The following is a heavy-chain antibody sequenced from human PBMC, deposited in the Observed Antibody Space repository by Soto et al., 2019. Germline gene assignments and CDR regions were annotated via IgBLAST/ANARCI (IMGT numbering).Heavy chain of an antibody. J-gene: IGHJ4*02. D-gene: IGHD3-22*01. V-gene: IGHV4-4*02. CDR3: ARRRPYYYDSSGSPFDY. CDR1: GGSISSSNW. Sequence: PSETLSLTCAVSGGSISSSNWWSWVRQPPGKGLEWIGEIYHSGSTNYNPSLKSRVTISVDKSKNQFSLKLSSVTAADTAVYYCARRRPYYYDSSGSPFDYWGQGTLVTVSS. CDR2: IYHSGST.